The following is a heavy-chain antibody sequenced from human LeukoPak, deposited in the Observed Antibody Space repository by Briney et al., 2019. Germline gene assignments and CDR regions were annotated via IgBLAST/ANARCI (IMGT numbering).Heavy chain of an antibody. CDR3: ARGGLYYSYYGLDV. J-gene: IGHJ6*02. CDR1: GVSFSGYF. V-gene: IGHV4-34*01. CDR2: INHSGYT. Sequence: PSETLSLTCAVSGVSFSGYFWSWVRQPPGKGLEWIGEINHSGYTDYSPSLKSRVTLSVDTSKNQVSLKLTSVTAADTAVYYCARGGLYYSYYGLDVWGQGTTVAVSS. D-gene: IGHD3/OR15-3a*01.